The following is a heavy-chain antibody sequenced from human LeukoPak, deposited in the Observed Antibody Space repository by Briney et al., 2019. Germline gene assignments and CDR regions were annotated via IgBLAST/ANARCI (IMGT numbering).Heavy chain of an antibody. CDR3: AKDSNIDYSNPDY. D-gene: IGHD4-11*01. CDR2: ISYDGSNK. CDR1: GFTFSSYV. J-gene: IGHJ4*02. Sequence: PGRSLRLSCAASGFTFSSYVMHWVRQAPGKGLEWVAIISYDGSNKYYADSVEGRFTISRDNSKNTLYLQMNSLRAEDTAVYYCAKDSNIDYSNPDYWGQGTLVTVSS. V-gene: IGHV3-30*18.